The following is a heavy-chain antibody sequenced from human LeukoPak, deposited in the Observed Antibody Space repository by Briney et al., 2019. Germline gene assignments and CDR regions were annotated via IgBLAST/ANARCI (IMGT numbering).Heavy chain of an antibody. D-gene: IGHD7-27*01. CDR1: GFTFSSYS. CDR3: AKGLGSLLGGGKYCFDY. CDR2: ISGSGGST. Sequence: GGSLRLSCAASGFTFSSYSMSWVRQAPGKGLEWVSAISGSGGSTYYADSVKGRFTISRDNSKNTLYLQMNSLRAEDTAVYYCAKGLGSLLGGGKYCFDYWGQGTLVTVSS. V-gene: IGHV3-23*01. J-gene: IGHJ4*02.